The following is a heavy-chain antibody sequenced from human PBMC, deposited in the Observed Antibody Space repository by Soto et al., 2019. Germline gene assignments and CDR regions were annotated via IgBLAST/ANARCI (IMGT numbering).Heavy chain of an antibody. D-gene: IGHD1-20*01. CDR2: VSFDGSNK. CDR3: ARDQTGITTTGGGRIDH. Sequence: QGQLVESGGGVVQPGRSLRLSSAASGFTFGTHAMHWVRQAPGKGLECVAIVSFDGSNKYYADSVKGRFTISRDNSKNTLYLQMSGLTPEDTAVYYCARDQTGITTTGGGRIDHWGQGTLVTVSS. CDR1: GFTFGTHA. V-gene: IGHV3-30-3*01. J-gene: IGHJ4*02.